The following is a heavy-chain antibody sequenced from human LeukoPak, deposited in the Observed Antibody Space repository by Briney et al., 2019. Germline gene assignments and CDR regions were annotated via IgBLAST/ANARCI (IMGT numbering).Heavy chain of an antibody. CDR2: ISGSGGST. V-gene: IGHV3-23*01. CDR3: AKDLPTDYYGSGSYAHNC. Sequence: GGSLRLSCAASGFTFSSYAMSWVRQAPGKGLEWVSAISGSGGSTYYADSVKGRFTISRDNSKNTLYLQMNSLRAEDTAVYYCAKDLPTDYYGSGSYAHNCWGQGTLVTVSS. D-gene: IGHD3-10*01. J-gene: IGHJ4*02. CDR1: GFTFSSYA.